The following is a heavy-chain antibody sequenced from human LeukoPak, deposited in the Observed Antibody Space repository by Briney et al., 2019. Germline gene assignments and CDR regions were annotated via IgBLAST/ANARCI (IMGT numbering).Heavy chain of an antibody. CDR3: ARDDDSSGYYLDY. V-gene: IGHV3-33*08. J-gene: IGHJ4*02. D-gene: IGHD3-22*01. Sequence: GGSLRLSCAASGFTFSSYAMSWVRQAPGKGLEWVALIWYDGSNKYYADSVKGRVTISRDNSKNTLYLQMNSLRAEDTAVYYCARDDDSSGYYLDYWGQGTLVTVSS. CDR2: IWYDGSNK. CDR1: GFTFSSYA.